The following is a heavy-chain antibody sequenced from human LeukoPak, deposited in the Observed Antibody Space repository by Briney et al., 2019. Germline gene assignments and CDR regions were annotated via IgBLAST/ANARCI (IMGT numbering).Heavy chain of an antibody. CDR2: TYYRSKWRI. CDR1: GDSVSSNNIA. Sequence: SQTLSLTCGISGDSVSSNNIAWNWIRQSPSRGLEWLGRTYYRSKWRIDYAVSVKSRITINSDTSKNQFSLQLESVTPDDTAVYHCARGKYSAFDIWGQGTMVTVSS. CDR3: ARGKYSAFDI. D-gene: IGHD2/OR15-2a*01. V-gene: IGHV6-1*01. J-gene: IGHJ3*02.